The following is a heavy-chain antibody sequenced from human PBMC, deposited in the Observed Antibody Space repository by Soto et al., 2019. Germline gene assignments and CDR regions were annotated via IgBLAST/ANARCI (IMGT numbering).Heavy chain of an antibody. CDR3: AKDKRYSNCEHYFDY. CDR2: ISWHSGNI. D-gene: IGHD4-4*01. V-gene: IGHV3-9*01. J-gene: IGHJ4*02. Sequence: EVQLVESGGGLVQPGRSLRLSCAASGFTFENYAMHWVRQAPGKGLEWVSGISWHSGNIGYADSGRGRFTISRDNAKNSLYLQMNSLSPEDTGLYYCAKDKRYSNCEHYFDYWGQGTLVTVSS. CDR1: GFTFENYA.